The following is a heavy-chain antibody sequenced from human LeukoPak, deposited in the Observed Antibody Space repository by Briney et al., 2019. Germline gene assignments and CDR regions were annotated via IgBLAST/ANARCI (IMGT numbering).Heavy chain of an antibody. D-gene: IGHD1-7*01. V-gene: IGHV3-23*05. CDR1: SFTPSSHG. J-gene: IGHJ4*02. CDR2: IDSSATST. Sequence: GGSLRLSCAASSFTPSSHGIAWVRQAPGQGLEWISTIDSSATSTYYADSVKGRFTISRDNSMNTFFLQMNSLRAEDTALYYCARILLTGTGRGYSDYWGQGVLVTVSS. CDR3: ARILLTGTGRGYSDY.